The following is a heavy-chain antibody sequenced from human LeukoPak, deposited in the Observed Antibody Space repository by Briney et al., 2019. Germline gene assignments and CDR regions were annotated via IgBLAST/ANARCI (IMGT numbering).Heavy chain of an antibody. CDR3: ARTPSGAYCGGDCYPQYYFDY. V-gene: IGHV1-69*13. Sequence: SVKVSCKASGGTFSSYAISWVRQAPGQGLEWMGGIIPIFGTANYAQKFQGRVTITADESTSTAYTELSSLRSEDTAVYYCARTPSGAYCGGDCYPQYYFDYWGQGTLVTVPS. CDR1: GGTFSSYA. J-gene: IGHJ4*02. D-gene: IGHD2-21*02. CDR2: IIPIFGTA.